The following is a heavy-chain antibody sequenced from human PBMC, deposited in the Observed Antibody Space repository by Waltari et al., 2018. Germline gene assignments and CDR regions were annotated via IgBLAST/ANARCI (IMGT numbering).Heavy chain of an antibody. Sequence: QVQLVESGGGVVQPGRSLRLSCAASGFTFSSYAMHWVRQAPGKGLEWVAVISYEGSNKYYADSVKGRFTISRDNSKNTLYRQMNSLRAEDTAVYYCARDSAGSFYYYYYMDVWGKGTTVTVSS. CDR1: GFTFSSYA. V-gene: IGHV3-30*01. D-gene: IGHD3-10*01. CDR3: ARDSAGSFYYYYYMDV. J-gene: IGHJ6*03. CDR2: ISYEGSNK.